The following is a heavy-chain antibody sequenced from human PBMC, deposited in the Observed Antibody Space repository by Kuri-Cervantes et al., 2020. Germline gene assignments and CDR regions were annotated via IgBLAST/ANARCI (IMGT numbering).Heavy chain of an antibody. CDR3: ARDVAVAGSNWFDP. Sequence: ASVKVSCKASGYTFTSYYMHWVRQAPGQGLEWMGIINPNGDITHFAQQFQGRVTLTRDTPTNTVYMEVSSLRSEDTAVYYCARDVAVAGSNWFDPWGQGTLVTVSS. CDR2: INPNGDIT. D-gene: IGHD6-19*01. J-gene: IGHJ5*02. V-gene: IGHV1-46*01. CDR1: GYTFTSYY.